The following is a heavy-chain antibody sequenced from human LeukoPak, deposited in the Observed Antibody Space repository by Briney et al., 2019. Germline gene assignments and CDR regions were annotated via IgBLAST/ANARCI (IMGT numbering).Heavy chain of an antibody. D-gene: IGHD3-9*01. CDR2: ISHDGSDK. CDR1: GFSFSTYG. CDR3: TRSTYDILTGYNLGYYYYGMDV. J-gene: IGHJ6*02. Sequence: SGGSLRLSCAAPGFSFSTYGIHWVRQAPGKGLEWVAFISHDGSDKYFADSVKGRFTISRDNAKNSLYLQMNSLRAEDTAVYYCTRSTYDILTGYNLGYYYYGMDVWGQGNTVTVSS. V-gene: IGHV3-33*05.